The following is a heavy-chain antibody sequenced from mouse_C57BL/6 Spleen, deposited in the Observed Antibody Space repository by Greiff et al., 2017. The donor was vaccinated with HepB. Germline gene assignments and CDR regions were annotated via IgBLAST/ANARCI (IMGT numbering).Heavy chain of an antibody. V-gene: IGHV1-11*01. CDR1: GYTFTDHI. D-gene: IGHD2-4*01. CDR2: IYPVSGET. CDR3: AKGDYDDGYYFDY. J-gene: IGHJ2*01. Sequence: VQLQQSGAELASPGASVTLSCKASGYTFTDHIMNWVKKRPGQGLEWIGRIYPVSGETNYNQKFMGKATLSVDRSSSTVYMVLNSLTSEDPAVYYCAKGDYDDGYYFDYWGQGTTLTVSS.